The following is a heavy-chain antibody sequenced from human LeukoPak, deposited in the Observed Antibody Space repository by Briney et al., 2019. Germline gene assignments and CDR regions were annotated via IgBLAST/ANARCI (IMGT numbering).Heavy chain of an antibody. CDR1: GGSFSGYY. J-gene: IGHJ6*02. V-gene: IGHV4-34*01. CDR2: IYYSGST. D-gene: IGHD2-2*01. CDR3: ASLRRIVVVPAATYYYYYGMDV. Sequence: SETLSLTCAVYGGSFSGYYWSWIRQPPGKGLEWIGSIYYSGSTYYNPSLKSRVTISVDTSKNQFSLKLSSVTAADTAVYYCASLRRIVVVPAATYYYYYGMDVWGQGTTVTVSS.